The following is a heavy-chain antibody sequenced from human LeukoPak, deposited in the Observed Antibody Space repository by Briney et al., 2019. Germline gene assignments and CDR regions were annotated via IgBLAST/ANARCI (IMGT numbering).Heavy chain of an antibody. D-gene: IGHD3-10*01. CDR3: ARDLGSGSLNWFDP. J-gene: IGHJ5*02. Sequence: PSETLFLTCTVSGGSISSYYWSWIRQPPGKGLEWIGYIYYSGSTNYNPSLKSRVTISVDTSKNQFSLKLSSVTAADTAVYYCARDLGSGSLNWFDPWGQGTLVTVSS. CDR1: GGSISSYY. V-gene: IGHV4-59*01. CDR2: IYYSGST.